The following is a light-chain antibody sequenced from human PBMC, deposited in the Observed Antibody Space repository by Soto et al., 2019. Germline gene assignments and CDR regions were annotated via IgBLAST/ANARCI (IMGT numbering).Light chain of an antibody. J-gene: IGKJ4*01. CDR3: HLLMILPLT. CDR1: SDD. Sequence: SDDLAWYQHKPGQAPRLLIYDTSTRATGVPARFSGSGSGTEFTLTVCSLEIEAFAVYCCHLLMILPLTVAGGTKVDI. CDR2: DTS. V-gene: IGKV3-15*01.